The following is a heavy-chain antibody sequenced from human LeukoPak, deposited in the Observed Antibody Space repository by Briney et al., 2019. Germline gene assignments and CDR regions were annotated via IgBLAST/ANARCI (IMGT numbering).Heavy chain of an antibody. D-gene: IGHD5-24*01. CDR3: ARLQRC. J-gene: IGHJ4*02. CDR2: INHSGST. V-gene: IGHV4-34*01. Sequence: SETLSLTCAVYGGSFSGYYWSWIRQPPGKGLEWIGEINHSGSTNYNPSLKIRVTISVDTSKNQFSLKLSSVTAADTAVYYCARLQRCWGQGTLVTVSS. CDR1: GGSFSGYY.